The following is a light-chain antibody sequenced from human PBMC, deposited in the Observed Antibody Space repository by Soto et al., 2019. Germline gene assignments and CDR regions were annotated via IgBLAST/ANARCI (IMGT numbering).Light chain of an antibody. CDR1: QGFSSSY. J-gene: IGKJ3*01. CDR3: QQYGASVT. V-gene: IGKV3-20*01. Sequence: EIVLTQSPGTLSLSPGEGATLSCRASQGFSSSYLACYQHKPGQAPRLLIYGASSRASGIPDRFSGSGSGTDFPLTINRLEPEDFAVYYCQQYGASVTFGPGTKVDLK. CDR2: GAS.